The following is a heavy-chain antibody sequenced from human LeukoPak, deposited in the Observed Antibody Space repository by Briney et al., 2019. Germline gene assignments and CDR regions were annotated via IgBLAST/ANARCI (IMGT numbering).Heavy chain of an antibody. CDR2: IDPSDSYT. CDR3: ARHRMPGIAVAASDY. V-gene: IGHV5-10-1*01. Sequence: RGESLRISCKGSGYSFTGYWISWVRQMPGKGLEWMGRIDPSDSYTNYSPSFQGHVTISADKSISTAYLQWSSLKASDTAMYYCARHRMPGIAVAASDYWGQGTLVTVSS. CDR1: GYSFTGYW. D-gene: IGHD6-19*01. J-gene: IGHJ4*02.